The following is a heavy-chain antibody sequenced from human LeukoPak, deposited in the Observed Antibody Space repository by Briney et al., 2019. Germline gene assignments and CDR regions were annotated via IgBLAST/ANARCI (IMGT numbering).Heavy chain of an antibody. J-gene: IGHJ6*03. CDR2: ISSISRNI. CDR3: VPRKEWSCYMDV. V-gene: IGHV3-21*04. Sequence: PGGSLRLSCAGSGFTFNSYTMSRVGPSPAKGLAWVSDISSISRNIYYADSVKGRFTISRDNAKNTLYLQMKSLRAEDTAVYYCVPRKEWSCYMDVWGKGTTVTVSS. D-gene: IGHD3-3*01. CDR1: GFTFNSYT.